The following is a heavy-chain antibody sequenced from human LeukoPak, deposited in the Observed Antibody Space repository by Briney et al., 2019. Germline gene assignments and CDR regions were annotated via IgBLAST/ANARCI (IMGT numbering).Heavy chain of an antibody. CDR2: IRYDGSKY. CDR1: GFTFSSYG. V-gene: IGHV3-30*02. D-gene: IGHD6-13*01. Sequence: PGGSLRLSCAASGFTFSSYGMHWVRQAPGKGLEWVAFIRYDGSKYYYADSVKGRFTISRDNSKNTLYLQMNSLRAEDTAVYYCAKEGVYSSSWPPEYMDVWGKGTTVTVSS. CDR3: AKEGVYSSSWPPEYMDV. J-gene: IGHJ6*03.